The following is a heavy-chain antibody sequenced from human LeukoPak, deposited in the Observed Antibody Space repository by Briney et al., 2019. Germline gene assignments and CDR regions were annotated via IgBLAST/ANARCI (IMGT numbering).Heavy chain of an antibody. Sequence: PGGSLRLLCAASGFSFSSYAKHWARQAPGKGLERVEVISYDGNNKHYADSVKGRFTISRDNSKNTLYLQMNSLRAEDTAVYYCARGAFDDFWSGYWALFDYWGQGTLVTVSS. V-gene: IGHV3-30-3*01. CDR1: GFSFSSYA. CDR2: ISYDGNNK. J-gene: IGHJ4*02. D-gene: IGHD3-3*01. CDR3: ARGAFDDFWSGYWALFDY.